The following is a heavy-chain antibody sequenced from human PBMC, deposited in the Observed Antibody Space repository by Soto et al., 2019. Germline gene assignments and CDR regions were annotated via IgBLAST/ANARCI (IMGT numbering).Heavy chain of an antibody. D-gene: IGHD2-2*01. Sequence: ASVKVSCNASAYTFTSYCISWWRQAPGEGVEWMGWISAYDGSTNYAQKLQGRVTMTTDTSTSTAYMELRSLRSDDTAVYYWARDWKAIALVPAVPDAFDIWG. CDR2: ISAYDGST. CDR1: AYTFTSYC. CDR3: ARDWKAIALVPAVPDAFDI. V-gene: IGHV1-18*01. J-gene: IGHJ3*02.